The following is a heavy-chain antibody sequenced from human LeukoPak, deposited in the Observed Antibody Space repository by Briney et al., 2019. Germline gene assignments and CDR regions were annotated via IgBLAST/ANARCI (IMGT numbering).Heavy chain of an antibody. V-gene: IGHV4-39*01. CDR1: GGSISSSSYY. D-gene: IGHD6-13*01. CDR3: ARRYSSSWYDFDY. Sequence: SETLSLTCTVSGGSISSSSYYWGWLRQPPGKGLEWLGSIYYSGSTYYNPSLKSRVTISVDTSKNQFSLKLSSVTAADTAVYYCARRYSSSWYDFDYWGQGTLVTVSS. CDR2: IYYSGST. J-gene: IGHJ4*02.